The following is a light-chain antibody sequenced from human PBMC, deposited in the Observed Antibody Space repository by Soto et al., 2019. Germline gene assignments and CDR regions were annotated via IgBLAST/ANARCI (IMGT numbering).Light chain of an antibody. CDR1: QTVSTY. CDR3: QQSSSTPRFT. V-gene: IGKV1-39*01. CDR2: ATS. J-gene: IGKJ3*01. Sequence: DIQMTQSPSSLSASVGDKVTISCRASQTVSTYLNWYQQKPGKAPQLLIYATSTLYTGVPSRFSGSGSGTDFTLTIDSLQPEDFATYYCQQSSSTPRFTFGPGTKVDIK.